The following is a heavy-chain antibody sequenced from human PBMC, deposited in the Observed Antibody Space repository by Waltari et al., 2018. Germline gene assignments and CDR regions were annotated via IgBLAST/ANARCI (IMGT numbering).Heavy chain of an antibody. J-gene: IGHJ4*02. Sequence: QVQLVESGGGVVQPGGSLRLSCAASGFTFVSYGMPWVRQAPGKGLEWVAFIRYDGSNKYYADSVKGRFTISRDNSKNTLYLQMNSLRAEDTAVYYCAKEGKAVAAPFDYWGQGTLVTVSS. D-gene: IGHD6-19*01. CDR3: AKEGKAVAAPFDY. V-gene: IGHV3-30*02. CDR1: GFTFVSYG. CDR2: IRYDGSNK.